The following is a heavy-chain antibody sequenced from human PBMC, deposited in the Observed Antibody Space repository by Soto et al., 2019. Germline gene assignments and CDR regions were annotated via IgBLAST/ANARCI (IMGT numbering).Heavy chain of an antibody. J-gene: IGHJ3*02. V-gene: IGHV1-69*01. CDR3: ARETQRRITMVRGVIIGDAFDI. Sequence: QVQLVQSGAEVKKPGSSVKVSCKASGGTFSSYAISWVRQAPGQELEWMGGIIPIFGTANYAQKFQGRVTITAEDSTSTAYMELSSLRSEDTAVYYCARETQRRITMVRGVIIGDAFDIWGQGTMVTVSS. CDR2: IIPIFGTA. D-gene: IGHD3-10*01. CDR1: GGTFSSYA.